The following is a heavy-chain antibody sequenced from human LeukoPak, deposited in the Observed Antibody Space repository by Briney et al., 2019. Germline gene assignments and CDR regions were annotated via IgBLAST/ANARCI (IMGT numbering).Heavy chain of an antibody. CDR1: GYTFTGYY. D-gene: IGHD3-3*01. Sequence: ASVKVSCKASGYTFTGYYMHWVRQAPGQGLEWMGWINPNSGGTNYAQKFQGRVTMTRDTSISTAYMELSRLRSDDTAVYYCARDLSDDFWSGYPGSYYYYSMDVWGQGTTVTVSS. CDR2: INPNSGGT. CDR3: ARDLSDDFWSGYPGSYYYYSMDV. J-gene: IGHJ6*02. V-gene: IGHV1-2*02.